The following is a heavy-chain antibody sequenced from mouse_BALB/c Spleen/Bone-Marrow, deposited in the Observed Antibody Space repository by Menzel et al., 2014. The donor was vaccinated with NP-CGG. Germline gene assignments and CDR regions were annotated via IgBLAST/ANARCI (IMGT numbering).Heavy chain of an antibody. CDR2: INSNGGTT. Sequence: EVKLVESGGGLVQPGGSLKLSCAASGFTFSNYGMSWVRQTPDKRLDLVATINSNGGTTYYPDSVKGRFTISRDNAKNTLYLQMSSLKSEDTAMYFCARGLYYVAYGPGFAYWGQGTLATVSA. CDR1: GFTFSNYG. D-gene: IGHD2-13*01. V-gene: IGHV5-6-3*01. CDR3: ARGLYYVAYGPGFAY. J-gene: IGHJ3*01.